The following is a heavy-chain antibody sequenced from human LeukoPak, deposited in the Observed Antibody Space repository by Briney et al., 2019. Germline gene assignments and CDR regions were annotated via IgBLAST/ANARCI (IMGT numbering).Heavy chain of an antibody. D-gene: IGHD4-17*01. CDR3: AKDPNGDYIGAFDM. CDR2: ISGSGDRT. V-gene: IGHV3-23*01. CDR1: GVTAISYA. J-gene: IGHJ3*02. Sequence: PGGSLRLSCAASGVTAISYAMTWVRQAPGKGLEWVSSISGSGDRTMYADSVKGRFTISRDNFKNTLYLQMNSLRAEDTAVYHCAKDPNGDYIGAFDMWGQGTMVTVSS.